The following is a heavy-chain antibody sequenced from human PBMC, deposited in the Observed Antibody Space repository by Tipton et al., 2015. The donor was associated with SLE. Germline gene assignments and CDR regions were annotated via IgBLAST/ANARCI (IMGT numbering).Heavy chain of an antibody. D-gene: IGHD1-14*01. CDR1: GFAFSSYS. CDR3: ARDAGVLGTYYFDH. CDR2: ISFDGSHK. Sequence: SLRLSCGASGFAFSSYSMQWVRQAPGKGLEWVSVISFDGSHKYYGDSVRGRFTVSRDGSKNTLFLQMNSLIPEDTGVYCARDAGVLGTYYFDHWGQGTLLTVSS. V-gene: IGHV3-30*03. J-gene: IGHJ4*02.